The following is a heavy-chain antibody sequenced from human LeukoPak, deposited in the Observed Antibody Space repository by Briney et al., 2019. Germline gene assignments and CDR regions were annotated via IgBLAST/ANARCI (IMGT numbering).Heavy chain of an antibody. CDR2: IYYSAIT. J-gene: IGHJ4*02. CDR1: GGSISSVVYY. V-gene: IGHV4-31*03. CDR3: AREVTIGSSGYYYCYFDY. Sequence: SETLSLTCSLSGGSISSVVYYCSSTRQHPGKGLEWIGYIYYSAITYYNPSLKSRVTITVDTSKNQFSLKLSSVTAADTAVYYCAREVTIGSSGYYYCYFDYWGQGTLVSVSS. D-gene: IGHD3-22*01.